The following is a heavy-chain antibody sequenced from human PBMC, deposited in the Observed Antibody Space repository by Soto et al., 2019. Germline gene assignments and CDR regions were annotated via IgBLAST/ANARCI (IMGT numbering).Heavy chain of an antibody. CDR2: IWQDVKVK. J-gene: IGHJ4*02. Sequence: QVQVVESGGGVVQPGTSLRLSCAASGFTFGHFGMHWVRQAPGKELEWVAVIWQDVKVKFYSESVEGRFSISRDNSKNTLYLQMNTLGVDDKAVYYCARDPGQDEAIDYWGQGTLVIVSS. CDR1: GFTFGHFG. CDR3: ARDPGQDEAIDY. V-gene: IGHV3-33*01.